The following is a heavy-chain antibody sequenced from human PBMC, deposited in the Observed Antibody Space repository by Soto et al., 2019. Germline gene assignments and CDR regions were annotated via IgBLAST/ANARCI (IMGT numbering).Heavy chain of an antibody. J-gene: IGHJ4*02. Sequence: EVQLVESGGGLVQPGGSLRLSCTASGFTFSSYWMHWVRQAPGKGLEWVSRIKSDGSWALYADSMEGRLTISRDNAKKKLCRQMNSVRAEDTAVYYCVRGDGDYYDGNGYLGRHGGQETRVTASP. CDR3: VRGDGDYYDGNGYLGRH. CDR1: GFTFSSYW. CDR2: IKSDGSWA. D-gene: IGHD3-22*01. V-gene: IGHV3-74*01.